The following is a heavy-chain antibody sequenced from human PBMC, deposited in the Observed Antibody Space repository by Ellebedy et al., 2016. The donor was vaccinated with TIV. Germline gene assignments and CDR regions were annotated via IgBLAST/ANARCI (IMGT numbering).Heavy chain of an antibody. Sequence: PGGSLRLSCAASGFSFSSYIMNWVRQAPGKAPAWVSSISSDSSDLSYADSGKGRFTISRDNAKNLLYLQMHSLRAEDTAVYYCARDPVGVGPAFDIWGQGTMVTVSS. CDR2: ISSDSSDL. J-gene: IGHJ3*02. V-gene: IGHV3-21*04. CDR3: ARDPVGVGPAFDI. CDR1: GFSFSSYI. D-gene: IGHD4-23*01.